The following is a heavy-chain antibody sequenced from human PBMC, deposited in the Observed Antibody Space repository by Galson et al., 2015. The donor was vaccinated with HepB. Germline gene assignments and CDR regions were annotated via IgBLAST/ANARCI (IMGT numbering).Heavy chain of an antibody. V-gene: IGHV1-46*01. CDR3: ARAIVVVPAAQTFDY. J-gene: IGHJ4*02. Sequence: SVKVSCKASGYTFTSYYMHWVRQAPGQGLEWMGIINPSGGSTSYAQKFQGRVTMTRDTSTSTVYMELSSLRSEDTAVYYCARAIVVVPAAQTFDYWVQGTLVTVSS. D-gene: IGHD2-2*01. CDR2: INPSGGST. CDR1: GYTFTSYY.